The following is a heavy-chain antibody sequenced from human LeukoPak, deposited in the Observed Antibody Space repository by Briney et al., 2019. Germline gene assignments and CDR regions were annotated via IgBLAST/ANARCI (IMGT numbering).Heavy chain of an antibody. CDR2: IYYSGST. J-gene: IGHJ4*02. CDR1: GGSINTYY. Sequence: KSSETLSLTCTVSGGSINTYYWSWIRQPPGKGLEWIGYIYYSGSTNYNPSLKSRVIILVDTSKNQFSLKLSSVTAADTAVYYCARSRVTMVRGSPNWNFDYWGQGILVTVSS. CDR3: ARSRVTMVRGSPNWNFDY. D-gene: IGHD3-10*01. V-gene: IGHV4-59*01.